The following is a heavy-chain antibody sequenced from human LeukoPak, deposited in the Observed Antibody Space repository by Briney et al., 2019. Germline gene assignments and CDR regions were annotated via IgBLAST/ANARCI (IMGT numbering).Heavy chain of an antibody. J-gene: IGHJ6*02. CDR2: IRSKDYGGTT. CDR1: GFTFGDYA. D-gene: IGHD3-10*01. V-gene: IGHV3-49*04. Sequence: PGRCLRLSCTASGFTFGDYAMSWVRQAPGKGLEWVGFIRSKDYGGTTEYAASVKGRFTISRDDSKSIAYLQMNSLKTEDTAVYYCTRVVRYYYGSESYYYYYCGMDVWGQGTTVTVPS. CDR3: TRVVRYYYGSESYYYYYCGMDV.